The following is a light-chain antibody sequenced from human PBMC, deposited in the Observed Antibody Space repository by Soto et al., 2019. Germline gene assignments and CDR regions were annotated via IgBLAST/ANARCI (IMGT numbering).Light chain of an antibody. V-gene: IGLV2-14*03. J-gene: IGLJ1*01. Sequence: QSALAQPASVYGSPGQSLTISCTGTSSDVGHYNYVSWYQQHPGNAPKLVIYDVSIRASGVSDRFSGSMSGNTASLTISVLQAEDEADYYCCSYSTTTSRVFGTGTKVTVL. CDR2: DVS. CDR3: CSYSTTTSRV. CDR1: SSDVGHYNY.